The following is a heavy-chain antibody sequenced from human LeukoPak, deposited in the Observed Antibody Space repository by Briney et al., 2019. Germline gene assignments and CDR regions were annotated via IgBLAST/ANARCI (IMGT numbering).Heavy chain of an antibody. V-gene: IGHV1-69*13. J-gene: IGHJ4*02. CDR1: GGTFSSYA. CDR2: IIPIFCTA. CDR3: ASLPARYCSSTSCYDFDY. Sequence: SVKVSCKASGGTFSSYAISWVRQAPGQALEWMGGIIPIFCTANYAQKFQGRVTIPADESTRTAYMELSSLRSEDTAVYYCASLPARYCSSTSCYDFDYWGQGTLVTVSS. D-gene: IGHD2-2*01.